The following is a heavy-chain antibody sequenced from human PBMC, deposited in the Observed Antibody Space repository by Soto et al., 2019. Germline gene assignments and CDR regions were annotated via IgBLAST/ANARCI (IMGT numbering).Heavy chain of an antibody. Sequence: PSETLSLTCAVYSGSFGGYYYSWIRQSPGKGLEWIGEITHGGSTTYSPSLKSRVTMSLDTSKNQFSLNMTSMTAADTAVYYCARGRLFLTTSGLAITYFDYWSQGTLVTVSS. CDR3: ARGRLFLTTSGLAITYFDY. D-gene: IGHD3-3*01. J-gene: IGHJ4*02. CDR1: SGSFGGYY. CDR2: ITHGGST. V-gene: IGHV4-34*01.